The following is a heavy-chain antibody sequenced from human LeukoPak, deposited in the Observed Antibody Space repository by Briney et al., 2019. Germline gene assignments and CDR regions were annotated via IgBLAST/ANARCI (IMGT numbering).Heavy chain of an antibody. D-gene: IGHD2-2*01. V-gene: IGHV4-61*08. J-gene: IGHJ3*02. CDR3: ARLSTSPWAFDI. CDR1: GGSISSGGYY. CDR2: IYYSGST. Sequence: PSETLSLTCTVSGGSISSGGYYWTWIRQPPGKGLEWIGYIYYSGSTNYNPSLKSRVTISVDTSKKQFSLNLSSVTAADTAVYYCARLSTSPWAFDIWGQGTKVTVSS.